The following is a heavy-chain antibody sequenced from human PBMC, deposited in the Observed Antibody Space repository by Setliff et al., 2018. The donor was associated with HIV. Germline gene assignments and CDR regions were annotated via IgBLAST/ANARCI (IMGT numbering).Heavy chain of an antibody. D-gene: IGHD3-10*01. V-gene: IGHV4-38-2*01. CDR1: GYSISSGYY. J-gene: IGHJ4*02. CDR3: ARGAELLWFGELHNIPYFDY. Sequence: SETLSLTCAVSGYSISSGYYWGWIRQPPGKGLEWIGYIYYSGSTNYNPSLKSRVTISVDTSKNQFSLKLSSVTAADTAVYYCARGAELLWFGELHNIPYFDYWGQGTLVTVSS. CDR2: IYYSGST.